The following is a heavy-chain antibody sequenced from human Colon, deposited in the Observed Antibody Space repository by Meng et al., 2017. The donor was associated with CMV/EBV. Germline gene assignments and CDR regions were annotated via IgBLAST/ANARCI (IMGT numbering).Heavy chain of an antibody. CDR3: AHRFLRDSSSSLHFDS. J-gene: IGHJ4*02. Sequence: KEPGPTLVKPTQTLTLTCTFSGFSLSTNGVTVGWILQPPGKALEWLALIYWDDDKRYSPSLKSRLTITKDTSKNQVVLTMINMDPVDTATYYCAHRFLRDSSSSLHFDSWGQGTLVTVSS. CDR2: IYWDDDK. V-gene: IGHV2-5*02. CDR1: GFSLSTNGVT. D-gene: IGHD6-6*01.